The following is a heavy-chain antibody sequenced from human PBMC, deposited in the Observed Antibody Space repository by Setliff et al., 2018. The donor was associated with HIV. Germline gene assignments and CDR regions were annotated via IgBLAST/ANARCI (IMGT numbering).Heavy chain of an antibody. J-gene: IGHJ4*02. CDR3: ARGRLMGSSVLFFDF. CDR2: VYSRGNT. V-gene: IGHV4-61*09. CDR1: GDSFTTTSHS. Sequence: PSETLSLTCDVSGDSFTTTSHSWAWLRQPAGRGLELIGHVYSRGNTDYNPSLASRVSILMSTSEIQFSLTLNSVTAADTAKYYCARGRLMGSSVLFFDFWGQGILVTVSS. D-gene: IGHD2-21*01.